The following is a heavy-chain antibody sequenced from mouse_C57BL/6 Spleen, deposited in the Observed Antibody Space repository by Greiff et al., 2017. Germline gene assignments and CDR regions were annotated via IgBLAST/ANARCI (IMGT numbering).Heavy chain of an antibody. CDR3: ARELLRGAMDY. CDR1: GYTFTSYW. CDR2: IDPKSGGT. Sequence: VQLQQSGAELVKPGASVKLSCKASGYTFTSYWMHWVKQRPGRGLEWIGRIDPKSGGTKYNEKFKSKATLTVDKPSSTAYMQLSSLTSEDSAVYYCARELLRGAMDYWGQGTSVTVSS. V-gene: IGHV1-72*01. D-gene: IGHD1-1*01. J-gene: IGHJ4*01.